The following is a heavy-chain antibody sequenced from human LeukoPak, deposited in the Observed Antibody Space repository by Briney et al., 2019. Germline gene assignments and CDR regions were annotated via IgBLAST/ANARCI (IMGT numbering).Heavy chain of an antibody. Sequence: SQTLSLTCAVSGGSISSGDYYWSWIRQPPGKGLEWIGYIYFSGSTYYNPSLKSRVTISVDTSKNQFSLKLSSVTAADTAVYYCARDPGGYYFDYWGQGTLVTVSS. CDR1: GGSISSGDYY. V-gene: IGHV4-30-4*01. CDR2: IYFSGST. D-gene: IGHD3-10*01. CDR3: ARDPGGYYFDY. J-gene: IGHJ4*02.